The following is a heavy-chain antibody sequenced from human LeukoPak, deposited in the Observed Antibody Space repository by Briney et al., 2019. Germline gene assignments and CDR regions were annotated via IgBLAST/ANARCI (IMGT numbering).Heavy chain of an antibody. CDR1: GFTFSSYS. D-gene: IGHD1-26*01. J-gene: IGHJ4*02. CDR2: ISSSGGFT. Sequence: GGSLRLSCAASGFTFSSYSMSWVRQAPGKGLEWVSAISSSGGFTYYADSVKGRFTISRDNSKNTLYLQMNSLRAEDTAVYYCAKDQADSGSYFDYWGQGTLVTVSS. CDR3: AKDQADSGSYFDY. V-gene: IGHV3-23*01.